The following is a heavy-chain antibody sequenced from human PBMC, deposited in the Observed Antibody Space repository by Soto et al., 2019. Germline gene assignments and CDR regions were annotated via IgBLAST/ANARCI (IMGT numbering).Heavy chain of an antibody. J-gene: IGHJ6*02. Sequence: GASVKVSCKASGGTFSSYAISWVRQAPGQGLEWMGGIIPIFGTANYAQKFQGRVTITADESTSTAYMELSSLRSEDTAVYYCARGGRGYSGSYGMDVWGQGTTVTVS. CDR3: ARGGRGYSGSYGMDV. D-gene: IGHD5-12*01. CDR1: GGTFSSYA. V-gene: IGHV1-69*13. CDR2: IIPIFGTA.